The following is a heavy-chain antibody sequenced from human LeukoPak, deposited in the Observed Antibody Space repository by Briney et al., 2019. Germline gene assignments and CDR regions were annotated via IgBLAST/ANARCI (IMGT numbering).Heavy chain of an antibody. Sequence: ASVKVSCKASGYTFTRYYMHWVRQAPGQGLEWMGLINPSAGSTNYAQKIQGRVTMTRDTSTSTVYMELSSLRSEDTAMYYCARMRDSSGYYSPLDDWGQGTLVTVSS. CDR3: ARMRDSSGYYSPLDD. CDR2: INPSAGST. V-gene: IGHV1-46*01. J-gene: IGHJ4*02. CDR1: GYTFTRYY. D-gene: IGHD3-22*01.